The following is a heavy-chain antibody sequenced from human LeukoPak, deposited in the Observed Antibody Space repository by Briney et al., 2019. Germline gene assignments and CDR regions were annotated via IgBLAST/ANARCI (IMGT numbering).Heavy chain of an antibody. CDR1: GGSFSGYY. CDR3: SRGGVYSSSAPDY. CDR2: INHSGST. Sequence: SETLSLTCAVYGGSFSGYYWSWIRQPPGKGLEWIGEINHSGSTNYNPSLKSRVTISVDTSKNQFSLKLSSVTAEDTAVYYCSRGGVYSSSAPDYWGQGTLVTVSS. V-gene: IGHV4-34*01. J-gene: IGHJ4*02. D-gene: IGHD6-6*01.